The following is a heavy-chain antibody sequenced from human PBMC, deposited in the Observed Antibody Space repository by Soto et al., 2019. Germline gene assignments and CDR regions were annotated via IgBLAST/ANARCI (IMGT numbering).Heavy chain of an antibody. CDR1: GFTFSSYW. Sequence: AQLMESGGGLVQPGGSLRLSCAASGFTFSSYWMSWVRQAPGKGLEWVANIKQDGGDKYYVDSVKGRFIISRDNAKNSLYLQMESRRAEDTAVYYCARVAGLAGHVWGQGTLGTVSS. V-gene: IGHV3-7*01. D-gene: IGHD6-19*01. J-gene: IGHJ4*02. CDR2: IKQDGGDK. CDR3: ARVAGLAGHV.